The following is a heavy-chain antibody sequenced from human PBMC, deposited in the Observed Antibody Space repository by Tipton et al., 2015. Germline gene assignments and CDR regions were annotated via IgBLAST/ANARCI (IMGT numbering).Heavy chain of an antibody. V-gene: IGHV3-9*01. CDR2: IGWNSSSI. CDR3: AKDISTIVATIRDYFYGMDV. J-gene: IGHJ6*02. D-gene: IGHD5-12*01. CDR1: GFNFDDYA. Sequence: RSLRLSCAASGFNFDDYAMHWVRQAPGKGLEWVSGIGWNSSSIVYADSVKGRFTISRDNAKNSLYLQMDSLRAEDTAFYYCAKDISTIVATIRDYFYGMDVWGQGTTVTVSS.